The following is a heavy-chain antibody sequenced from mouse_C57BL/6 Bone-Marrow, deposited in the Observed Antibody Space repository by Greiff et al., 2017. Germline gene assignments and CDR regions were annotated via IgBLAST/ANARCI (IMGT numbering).Heavy chain of an antibody. D-gene: IGHD1-1*01. Sequence: EVQLVESGGGLVQPGESLKLSCESNEYEFPSHDMSWVRKTPEKRLELVAAINSDGGSTSYPDTMERRFIISRDNTKKTLYLQMSSLRSEDTALYYCARRIITTVVAGNFDVWGTGTTVTVSS. CDR3: ARRIITTVVAGNFDV. CDR2: INSDGGST. J-gene: IGHJ1*03. V-gene: IGHV5-2*01. CDR1: EYEFPSHD.